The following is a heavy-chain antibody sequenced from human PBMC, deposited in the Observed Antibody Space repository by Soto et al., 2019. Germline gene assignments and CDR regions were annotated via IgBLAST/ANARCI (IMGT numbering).Heavy chain of an antibody. J-gene: IGHJ6*02. D-gene: IGHD1-26*01. CDR2: ISGYYSNT. Sequence: ASVKVSCKASGYTFTDYGISWVRQAPGQGLEWMGWISGYYSNTNYAQKLQGRVTMTTDTSTSTAYMELRSLRSDDTAVYYCARLRMWAMDVWGQGTTVTVSS. V-gene: IGHV1-18*01. CDR3: ARLRMWAMDV. CDR1: GYTFTDYG.